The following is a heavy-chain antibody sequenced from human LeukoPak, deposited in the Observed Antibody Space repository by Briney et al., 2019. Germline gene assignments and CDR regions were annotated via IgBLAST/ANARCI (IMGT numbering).Heavy chain of an antibody. CDR1: GFTFSIHG. V-gene: IGHV3-21*05. D-gene: IGHD1-7*01. J-gene: IGHJ4*02. CDR2: ISSTGSDI. Sequence: GGSLRLSCAASGFTFSIHGMNWVRQAPGKGLEWVSYISSTGSDIYYADSVKGRFTISRDNAENSLYLQMNSLRAEDTAVYYCARDLPTGTYRAYFDNWGQGTLVTVSS. CDR3: ARDLPTGTYRAYFDN.